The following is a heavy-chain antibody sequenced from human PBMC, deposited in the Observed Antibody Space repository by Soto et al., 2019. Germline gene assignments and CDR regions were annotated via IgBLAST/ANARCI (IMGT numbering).Heavy chain of an antibody. CDR3: ARRGATQYYYYGMDV. J-gene: IGHJ6*02. Sequence: ASVKVYCRASGYTFTSYDINWVRQATGQGLEWMGWMNPNSGNTGYAQKFQGRVTMTRNTSISTAYMELSSLRSEDTAVYYCARRGATQYYYYGMDVWGQGTTVTVSS. D-gene: IGHD1-26*01. CDR2: MNPNSGNT. CDR1: GYTFTSYD. V-gene: IGHV1-8*01.